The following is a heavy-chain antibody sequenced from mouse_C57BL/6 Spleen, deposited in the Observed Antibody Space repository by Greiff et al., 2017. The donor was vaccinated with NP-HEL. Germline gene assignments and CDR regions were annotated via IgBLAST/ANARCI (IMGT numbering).Heavy chain of an antibody. CDR2: LYPRSGNT. J-gene: IGHJ4*01. CDR3: ASLYYSNYENYAMDY. V-gene: IGHV1-81*01. Sequence: QVQLQQSGAELARPGASVKLSCKASGYTFTSYGISWVKQRTGQGLEWIGELYPRSGNTYYNEKFKGKATLTADKSSSTAYMERRSLTSEDSAVYFCASLYYSNYENYAMDYWGQGTSVTVSS. CDR1: GYTFTSYG. D-gene: IGHD2-5*01.